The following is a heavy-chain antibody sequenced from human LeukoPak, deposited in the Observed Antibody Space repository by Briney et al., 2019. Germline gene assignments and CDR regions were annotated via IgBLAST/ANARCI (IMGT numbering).Heavy chain of an antibody. Sequence: GASVKVSCKASGYTFTSYYMHWVRQAPGQGLEWMGLINPSGGSTSYAQKFQGRVTMTRDTSTSTVYMELSSLRSEDTAVYYCARDVDRSRYYDSSGSYLDYWGQGTLVTVSS. V-gene: IGHV1-46*01. CDR3: ARDVDRSRYYDSSGSYLDY. CDR1: GYTFTSYY. J-gene: IGHJ4*02. D-gene: IGHD3-22*01. CDR2: INPSGGST.